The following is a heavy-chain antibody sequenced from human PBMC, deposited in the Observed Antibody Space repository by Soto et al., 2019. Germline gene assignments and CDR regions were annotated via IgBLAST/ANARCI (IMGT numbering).Heavy chain of an antibody. CDR1: GFTFSAYA. CDR3: VKDTTAWRQVWGYGY. D-gene: IGHD7-27*01. Sequence: HPGGSLRLSCAASGFTFSAYAMGWVRQPPGKGLEWVSSIGVSDGSRYYADSVKGRFSISRDNSENTVYLQMNGLRAEDTAVYYCVKDTTAWRQVWGYGYWGQGVQVTVYS. V-gene: IGHV3-23*01. J-gene: IGHJ4*02. CDR2: IGVSDGSR.